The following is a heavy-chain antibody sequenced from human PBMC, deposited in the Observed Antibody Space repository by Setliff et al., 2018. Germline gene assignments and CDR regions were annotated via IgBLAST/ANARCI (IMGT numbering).Heavy chain of an antibody. J-gene: IGHJ4*02. V-gene: IGHV1-18*01. D-gene: IGHD2-8*01. CDR1: GYTFTESI. CDR3: LRLVRYCSRTSCQRTSGDEV. Sequence: ASVKVSCKASGYTFTESIVSWVRQAPGQGLEWLGWIGVYSGNTYTAQRFQGRVTMTTDTSTNMAYLELRGLRSDDTAVYYCLRLVRYCSRTSCQRTSGDEVWGQGTLVTVS. CDR2: IGVYSGNT.